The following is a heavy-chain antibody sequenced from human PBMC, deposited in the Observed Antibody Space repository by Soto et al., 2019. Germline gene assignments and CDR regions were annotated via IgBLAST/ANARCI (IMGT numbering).Heavy chain of an antibody. CDR1: GGSIRSNNW. J-gene: IGHJ4*02. CDR3: ARVYSGSYSDY. Sequence: SETLSLTCAVSGGSIRSNNWWSWVRQPPGKGLEWIGEIFHSGSTNYNPSLKARVTISVDKSKNQFSLKLSSVTAADTAVYYCARVYSGSYSDYWGQGTLVTVSS. V-gene: IGHV4-4*02. CDR2: IFHSGST. D-gene: IGHD1-26*01.